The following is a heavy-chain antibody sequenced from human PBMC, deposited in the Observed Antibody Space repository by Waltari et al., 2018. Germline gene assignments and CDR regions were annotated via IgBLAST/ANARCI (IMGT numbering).Heavy chain of an antibody. D-gene: IGHD3-16*02. V-gene: IGHV3-23*01. J-gene: IGHJ4*02. CDR1: EFTFSTYA. Sequence: EVQLLESGGGLVQPGGSLRLSCVASEFTFSTYAMNWVRKAPGKGRELVAVISRHSADIYYADSVKGRFTISRDNSNNMLYLHMNSLGAEDTATYHCTAGGGDYRPFDYWGQGTLVTVSS. CDR2: ISRHSADI. CDR3: TAGGGDYRPFDY.